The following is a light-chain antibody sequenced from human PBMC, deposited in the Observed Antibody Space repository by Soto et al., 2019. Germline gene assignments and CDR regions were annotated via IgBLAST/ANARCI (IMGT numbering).Light chain of an antibody. CDR3: SSFTTYNTRV. CDR1: NSDVGAYNF. CDR2: EVN. V-gene: IGLV2-14*01. Sequence: QSVLAQPASVSGSPGQSMAISCTETNSDVGAYNFVSWYQQYPGKAPKLIIHEVNNRPSGVSDRFSGSKSGNTASLTISGLQADDEADYYCSSFTTYNTRVFGTGTKVTVL. J-gene: IGLJ1*01.